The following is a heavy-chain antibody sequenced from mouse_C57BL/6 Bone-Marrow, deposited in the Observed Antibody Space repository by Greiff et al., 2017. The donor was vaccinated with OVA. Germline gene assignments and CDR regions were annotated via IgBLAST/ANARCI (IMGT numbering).Heavy chain of an antibody. V-gene: IGHV1-62-2*01. Sequence: QVQLQQSGAELVKPGASVKLSCKASGYTFTEYTIQWVKQRSGQGLEWIGWFYPGSGSIKYNETFKDKATLTADKSYSTVYMERNRLTSEVTSVYFCARHEDYGSFYAMDYWGQGTSVTVSS. J-gene: IGHJ4*01. CDR1: GYTFTEYT. CDR3: ARHEDYGSFYAMDY. CDR2: FYPGSGSI. D-gene: IGHD1-1*01.